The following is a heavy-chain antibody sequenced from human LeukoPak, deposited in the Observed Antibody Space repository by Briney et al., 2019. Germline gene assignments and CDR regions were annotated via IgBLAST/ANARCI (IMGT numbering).Heavy chain of an antibody. Sequence: GESLKISCKGSGYSFTSYWIGWVRQLPGKGLEGMGIIYPGDSDTRYSPSFQGQVTISADKSISTAYLQWSSLKASDTAMYYCARQGPYRQDAFDIWGQGTMVTVSS. D-gene: IGHD4-11*01. CDR1: GYSFTSYW. CDR3: ARQGPYRQDAFDI. J-gene: IGHJ3*02. CDR2: IYPGDSDT. V-gene: IGHV5-51*01.